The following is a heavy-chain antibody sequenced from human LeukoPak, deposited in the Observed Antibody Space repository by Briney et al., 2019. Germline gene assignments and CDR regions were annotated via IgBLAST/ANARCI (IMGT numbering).Heavy chain of an antibody. D-gene: IGHD2-15*01. CDR1: GGTFSSYA. CDR2: IIPIFGTA. V-gene: IGHV1-69*01. J-gene: IGHJ6*03. CDR3: ARVGECCYLPYYYYYMDV. Sequence: SVKVSCKASGGTFSSYAISWVRQAPGQGLEWMGGIIPIFGTANYAQKFQGRVTITADESMSTAYMELSSLRSEDTAVYYCARVGECCYLPYYYYYMDVWGKGTTVTVSS.